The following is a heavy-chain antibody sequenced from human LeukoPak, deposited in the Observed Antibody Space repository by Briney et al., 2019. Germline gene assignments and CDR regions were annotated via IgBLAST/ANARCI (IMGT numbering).Heavy chain of an antibody. V-gene: IGHV3-23*01. CDR3: AKFGQEGWFDP. CDR1: GFTFGDYA. J-gene: IGHJ5*02. D-gene: IGHD3-16*01. Sequence: GGSLRLSCTASGFTFGDYAMSWFRQAPGKGLEWVSAISGSGGSTYYADSVKGRFTISRDNSKNTLYLQMNSLRAEDTAVYYCAKFGQEGWFDPWGQGTLVTVSS. CDR2: ISGSGGST.